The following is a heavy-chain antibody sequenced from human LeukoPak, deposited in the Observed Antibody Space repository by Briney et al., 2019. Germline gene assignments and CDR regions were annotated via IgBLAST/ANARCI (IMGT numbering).Heavy chain of an antibody. D-gene: IGHD4-23*01. J-gene: IGHJ5*02. CDR1: GFTFSSYS. CDR3: ARDRYAGIPQNWFDP. Sequence: PGGSLRLSCAASGFTFSSYSMNWVRQAPGKGLEWVSSISSSSSYIYYADSEKGRFTISRDNAKNSLYLQMNSLRAEDTAVYYCARDRYAGIPQNWFDPWGQGTLVTVSS. CDR2: ISSSSSYI. V-gene: IGHV3-21*01.